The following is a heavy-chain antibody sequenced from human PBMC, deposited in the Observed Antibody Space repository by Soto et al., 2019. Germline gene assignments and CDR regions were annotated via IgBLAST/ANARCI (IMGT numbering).Heavy chain of an antibody. D-gene: IGHD3-22*01. Sequence: PSETLSLSCTVSGGSISSGGYYWSWIRQHPGKGLEWIGYIYYSGSTYYNPSLKSRVTISVDTSKNQFSLKLSSVTAADTAVYYCARARVSYDSSGYYGDAFDIWGQGTMDTGSS. J-gene: IGHJ3*02. CDR1: GGSISSGGYY. V-gene: IGHV4-31*03. CDR3: ARARVSYDSSGYYGDAFDI. CDR2: IYYSGST.